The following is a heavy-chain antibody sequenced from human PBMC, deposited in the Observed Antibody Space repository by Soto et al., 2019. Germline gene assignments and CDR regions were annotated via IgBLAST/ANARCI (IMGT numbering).Heavy chain of an antibody. Sequence: EVQLVESGGGLIQPGGSLRLSCAASGFTVSSDYMSWVRQAPGKGLEWVSVIYTGGSTYYADSVKGRFTFSRDNSKNTQYLQINSLRAEDTAVYYCARAYGGNPALFDPWGQGTLVTVSS. J-gene: IGHJ5*02. V-gene: IGHV3-53*01. CDR2: IYTGGST. CDR1: GFTVSSDY. D-gene: IGHD4-17*01. CDR3: ARAYGGNPALFDP.